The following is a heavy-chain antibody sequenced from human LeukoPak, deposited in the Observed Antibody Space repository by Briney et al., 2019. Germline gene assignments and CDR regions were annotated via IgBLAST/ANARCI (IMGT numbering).Heavy chain of an antibody. D-gene: IGHD6-13*01. CDR1: GGSFSGYY. J-gene: IGHJ3*02. Sequence: SETLSLTCAVYGGSFSGYYWSWIRQPPGKGLEWIGEINHSGSTNYNPSLKSRVTISVDTSKNQFSRKLSSVTAADTAVYYCARVPGYSRSRGAFDIWGQGTMVTVSS. CDR3: ARVPGYSRSRGAFDI. CDR2: INHSGST. V-gene: IGHV4-34*01.